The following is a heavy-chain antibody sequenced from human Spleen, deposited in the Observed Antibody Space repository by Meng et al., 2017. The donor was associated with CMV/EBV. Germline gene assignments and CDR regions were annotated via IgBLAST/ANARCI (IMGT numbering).Heavy chain of an antibody. CDR2: IYYSGLT. CDR3: ARVYTMTGKGVFDY. D-gene: IGHD3-22*01. J-gene: IGHJ4*02. V-gene: IGHV4-39*07. Sequence: SETLSLTCTVSGGSIGSNRYYWGWIRQPPGKGLEWIGSIYYSGLTYYNPSLKSRVTISMDTSKNQFSLRLSSVTAADTAVYYCARVYTMTGKGVFDYWGQGALVTVSS. CDR1: GGSIGSNRYY.